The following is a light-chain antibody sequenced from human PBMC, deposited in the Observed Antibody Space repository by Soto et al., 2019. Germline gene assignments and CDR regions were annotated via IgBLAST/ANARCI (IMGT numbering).Light chain of an antibody. CDR1: QSVSIY. CDR3: QQFGSSPET. V-gene: IGKV3-11*01. J-gene: IGKJ1*01. Sequence: EIVLAQSPATLSLSPGERATLSCRASQSVSIYLAWYQQKPGQAPRLLIYDASNRATGIPARFSGSGSGTDFTLTISSLEPEDFAVYYCQQFGSSPETFGQGTKVDIK. CDR2: DAS.